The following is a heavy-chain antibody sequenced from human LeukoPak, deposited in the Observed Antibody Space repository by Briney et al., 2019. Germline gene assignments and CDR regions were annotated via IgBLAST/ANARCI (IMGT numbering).Heavy chain of an antibody. CDR1: GFSFSDNF. D-gene: IGHD5-18*01. CDR3: ARGGYGWTFNH. V-gene: IGHV3-11*01. J-gene: IGHJ5*02. Sequence: PGGSLRLSCTASGFSFSDNFMGWMRQAPGKGLEWVSYISSRGDTIHYSDAVKGRFSISRDNSKRSLYLQMNRLRIDDTGVYYCARGGYGWTFNHWGQGTLVTVSS. CDR2: ISSRGDTI.